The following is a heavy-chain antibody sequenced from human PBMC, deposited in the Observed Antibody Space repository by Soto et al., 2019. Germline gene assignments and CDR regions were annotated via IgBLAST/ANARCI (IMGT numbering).Heavy chain of an antibody. CDR2: ISAYNGNT. Sequence: ASVKVSCKASGYTFTSYGISWVRQAPGQGLEWMGWISAYNGNTNYAQKLQGRVTMTTDTSTSTAYMELRSLRSDDTAVYYCARDSLSPLYYDYIWGSYRTNPLFDYWGQGTLVTVSS. D-gene: IGHD3-16*02. CDR3: ARDSLSPLYYDYIWGSYRTNPLFDY. CDR1: GYTFTSYG. J-gene: IGHJ4*02. V-gene: IGHV1-18*01.